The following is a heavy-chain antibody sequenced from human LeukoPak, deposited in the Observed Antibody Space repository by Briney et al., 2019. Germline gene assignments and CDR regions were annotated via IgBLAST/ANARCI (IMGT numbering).Heavy chain of an antibody. J-gene: IGHJ6*03. CDR1: GGTFRTYS. V-gene: IGHV1-69*05. CDR2: IIPIFGTP. CDR3: ARVDRYHFYLDV. Sequence: SVKVSCKASGGTFRTYSVTWMRQAPGQGLEWMGGIIPIFGTPNYAQKFQGRVKVTTDDATGTAYMELSSLMSEDTAIYYCARVDRYHFYLDVWGKGTPVTVSS.